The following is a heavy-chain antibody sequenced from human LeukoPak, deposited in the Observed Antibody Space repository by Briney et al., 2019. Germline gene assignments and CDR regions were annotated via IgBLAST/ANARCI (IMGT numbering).Heavy chain of an antibody. CDR3: AQSHDFWSGYRYWYFDY. Sequence: GGSLRLSCAASGFTFSSYSMNWVRQAPGKGLEWVSSISSSSSSYIYYADSVKGRFTISRDNAKNSLYLQMNSLRAEDTAVYYCAQSHDFWSGYRYWYFDYWGQGTLVTVSS. V-gene: IGHV3-21*01. CDR2: ISSSSSSYI. D-gene: IGHD3-3*01. J-gene: IGHJ4*02. CDR1: GFTFSSYS.